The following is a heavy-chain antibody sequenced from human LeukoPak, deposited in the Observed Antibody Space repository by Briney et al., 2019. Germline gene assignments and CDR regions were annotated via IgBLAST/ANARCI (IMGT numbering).Heavy chain of an antibody. Sequence: GGSLRLSCVGSGFTFSGYSMNWVRQAPGKGLEWVSSISSSTSYIHYADSVRGRFTISRDNAKSSVYLQMNSLRAEDTAVYYCATDPWQGRDLLDYWGQGTLVTVSS. V-gene: IGHV3-21*01. CDR3: ATDPWQGRDLLDY. CDR2: ISSSTSYI. D-gene: IGHD5-12*01. J-gene: IGHJ4*02. CDR1: GFTFSGYS.